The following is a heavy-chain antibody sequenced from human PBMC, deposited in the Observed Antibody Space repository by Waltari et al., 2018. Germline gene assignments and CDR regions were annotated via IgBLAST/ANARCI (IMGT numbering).Heavy chain of an antibody. Sequence: EVQVLESGGGLVQPGGSLRLSCAASGFTFTNYPMTWVRQAPGKGLEGVSSVSGCGCTTYYADSVKGLFTIARDNSKNTLFLQMNSLRAEDTAVYYCGTSPDYSTSEGYWGQGTLVTVSS. CDR3: GTSPDYSTSEGY. J-gene: IGHJ4*02. D-gene: IGHD4-4*01. V-gene: IGHV3-23*01. CDR2: VSGCGCTT. CDR1: GFTFTNYP.